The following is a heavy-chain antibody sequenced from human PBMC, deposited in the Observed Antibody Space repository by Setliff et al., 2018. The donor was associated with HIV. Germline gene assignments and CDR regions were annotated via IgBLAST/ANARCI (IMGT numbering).Heavy chain of an antibody. CDR3: ARHDGTYCGGDCYLLGYFDL. V-gene: IGHV4-38-2*01. CDR2: IYHSGSI. Sequence: PSETLSLTCAVSAYSISSGYYWGWIRQPPGKGLEWIGSIYHSGSIYYNPSLKSRVTISVDTSKNQFSLKLSSVTAADTAVYYCARHDGTYCGGDCYLLGYFDLWGRGTLVTVS. D-gene: IGHD2-21*02. J-gene: IGHJ2*01. CDR1: AYSISSGYY.